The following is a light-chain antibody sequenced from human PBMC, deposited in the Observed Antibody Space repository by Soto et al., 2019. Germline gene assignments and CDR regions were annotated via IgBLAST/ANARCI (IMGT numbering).Light chain of an antibody. Sequence: EIVMTQSPATLSVSPGERATLSCRASQSVSSNLAWYQQKPGQAPRLLIYGASTRATGIPARFSGSGSGTEFTLTISSLQSEDFATYYCQQYNSISLLSFGGGTKVEIK. CDR2: GAS. CDR3: QQYNSISLLS. V-gene: IGKV3-15*01. CDR1: QSVSSN. J-gene: IGKJ4*01.